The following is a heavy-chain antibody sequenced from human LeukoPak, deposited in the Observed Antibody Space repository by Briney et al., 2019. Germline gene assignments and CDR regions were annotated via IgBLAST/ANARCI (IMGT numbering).Heavy chain of an antibody. D-gene: IGHD5-18*01. CDR3: ARGGGYSYGIEYYFDY. CDR1: GFTFSSYG. CDR2: ISYDGSNK. J-gene: IGHJ4*02. V-gene: IGHV3-30*03. Sequence: GGSLRLSCAASGFTFSSYGMHWVRQAPGKGLEWVVVISYDGSNKYYADSVKGRFTISRDNSKNTLYLQMNSLRAEDTAVYYCARGGGYSYGIEYYFDYWGQGTLVTVSS.